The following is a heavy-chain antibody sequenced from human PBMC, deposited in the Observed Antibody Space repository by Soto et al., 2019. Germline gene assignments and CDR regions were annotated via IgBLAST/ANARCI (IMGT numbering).Heavy chain of an antibody. J-gene: IGHJ6*02. CDR2: INSDGSST. Sequence: EVQLVESGGGLVQPGGSLRLSCAASGFTFSSYWMHWVRQAPGKGLVWVSRINSDGSSTSYADSVKGRFTISRDNAKNTLYLQMNSLRAEDTAVYYCARVGLAYYDFWSGSPYYGMDVWGQGTMVTVSS. CDR1: GFTFSSYW. V-gene: IGHV3-74*01. D-gene: IGHD3-3*01. CDR3: ARVGLAYYDFWSGSPYYGMDV.